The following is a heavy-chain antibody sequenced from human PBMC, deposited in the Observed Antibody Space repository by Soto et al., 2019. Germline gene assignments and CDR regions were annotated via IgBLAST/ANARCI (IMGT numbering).Heavy chain of an antibody. J-gene: IGHJ4*02. CDR3: ARRAAIVVVVIDY. V-gene: IGHV4-34*01. CDR2: INHGGST. Sequence: SETLSLTCAVYGGSFSGYYWSWIRQPPGKGLEWIGEINHGGSTNYNPSLKSRVTISVDTSKNQFSLKLSSVTAADTAVYYCARRAAIVVVVIDYWGQGTLVTVSS. D-gene: IGHD2-15*01. CDR1: GGSFSGYY.